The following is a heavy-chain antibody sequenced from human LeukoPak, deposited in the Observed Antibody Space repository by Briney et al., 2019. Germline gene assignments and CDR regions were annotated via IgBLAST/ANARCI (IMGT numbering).Heavy chain of an antibody. CDR2: ISHDGNNK. Sequence: TGGSLRLSCAASGFPFSDYGMYWVRQAPGKGLEWLAVISHDGNNKYYADSVKGRFTISRDNSKNTLYLQMNSLRAEDTAVYYCAKVPLTSIAAAGDIDYWGQGTLVTVSS. J-gene: IGHJ4*02. V-gene: IGHV3-30*18. D-gene: IGHD6-13*01. CDR1: GFPFSDYG. CDR3: AKVPLTSIAAAGDIDY.